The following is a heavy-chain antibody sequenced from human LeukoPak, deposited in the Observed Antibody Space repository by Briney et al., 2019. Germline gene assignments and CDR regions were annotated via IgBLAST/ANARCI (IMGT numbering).Heavy chain of an antibody. J-gene: IGHJ3*02. CDR2: INHSGST. CDR3: ARGRRLNAFDI. CDR1: GFTFSNAW. V-gene: IGHV4-34*01. Sequence: GSLRLSCAASGFTFSNAWMSWIRQPPGKGLEWIGEINHSGSTNYNPSLKSRVTISVDTSKNQFSLKLSSVTAADTAVYYCARGRRLNAFDIWGQGTMVTVSS.